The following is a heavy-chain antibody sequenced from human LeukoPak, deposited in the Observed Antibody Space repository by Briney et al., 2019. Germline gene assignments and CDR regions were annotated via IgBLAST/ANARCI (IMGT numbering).Heavy chain of an antibody. CDR1: GYTFTSYG. CDR3: ARDRRRMVRGVIIPGPIDY. V-gene: IGHV1-18*01. D-gene: IGHD3-10*01. J-gene: IGHJ4*02. Sequence: ASVKVSCKASGYTFTSYGISWVRQAPGQGLEWMGWISAYNGNTNYAQKLQGRVTMTTDTSTSTAYMELRSLRSDDTAVYYCARDRRRMVRGVIIPGPIDYWGQGTLVTVSS. CDR2: ISAYNGNT.